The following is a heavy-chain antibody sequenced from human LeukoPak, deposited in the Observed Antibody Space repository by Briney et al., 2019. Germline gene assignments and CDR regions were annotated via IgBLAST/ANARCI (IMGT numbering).Heavy chain of an antibody. CDR3: ARHGDPTTVTTWYFDL. V-gene: IGHV5-51*01. CDR1: GYSFTSYW. CDR2: IYPGDSDT. D-gene: IGHD4-11*01. J-gene: IGHJ2*01. Sequence: GESLKIFRKGSGYSFTSYWIGWVRQMPGKGLEWMGIIYPGDSDTRYSPSFQGQVTISADKSISTAYLQWSSLKASDTAMYYCARHGDPTTVTTWYFDLWGRGTLVTVSS.